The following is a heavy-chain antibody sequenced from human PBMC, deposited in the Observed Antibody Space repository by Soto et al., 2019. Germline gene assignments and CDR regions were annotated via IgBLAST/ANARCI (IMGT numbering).Heavy chain of an antibody. D-gene: IGHD3-3*01. CDR2: INHSGST. Sequence: PSETLSLTCAVYGGSFSGYYWSWTRQPPGKGLEWIGEINHSGSTNYNPSPKSRVTISVDTSKNQFSLKLSSVTAADTAVYYCARGESYYDFWSGYHYYGMDVWGQGTTVTVSS. CDR1: GGSFSGYY. V-gene: IGHV4-34*01. CDR3: ARGESYYDFWSGYHYYGMDV. J-gene: IGHJ6*02.